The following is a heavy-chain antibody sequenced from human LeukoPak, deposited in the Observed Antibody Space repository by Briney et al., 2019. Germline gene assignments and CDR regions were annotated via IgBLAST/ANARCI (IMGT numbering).Heavy chain of an antibody. CDR2: IYSSGST. J-gene: IGHJ3*02. D-gene: IGHD3-22*01. CDR3: ARVAYYYDSSGTRTAFDI. V-gene: IGHV4-59*12. Sequence: SETLSLTCTVTGGSISSYYWSWIRQPPGKGLEWIGYIYSSGSTNYNPSLKSRVTISVDTSKNQFSLKLSSVTAADTAVYYCARVAYYYDSSGTRTAFDIWGQGTMVTVSS. CDR1: GGSISSYY.